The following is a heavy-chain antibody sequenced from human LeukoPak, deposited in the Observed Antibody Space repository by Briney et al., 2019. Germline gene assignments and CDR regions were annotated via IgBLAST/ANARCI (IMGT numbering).Heavy chain of an antibody. V-gene: IGHV3-66*01. CDR2: IYSGGST. CDR3: ASLVVPAAMSTGLGYYMDV. Sequence: QPGGSLRLSCAASGFTVSNNYMSWVRQAPGKGLEWVSLIYSGGSTYYADSVKGRFTISRDNSKNTLYLQMNSLRAEDTAVYYCASLVVPAAMSTGLGYYMDVWGKGTTVTVSS. CDR1: GFTVSNNY. D-gene: IGHD2-2*01. J-gene: IGHJ6*03.